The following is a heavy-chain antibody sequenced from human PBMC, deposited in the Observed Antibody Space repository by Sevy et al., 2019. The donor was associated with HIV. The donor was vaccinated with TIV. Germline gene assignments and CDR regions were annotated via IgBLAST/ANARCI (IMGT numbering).Heavy chain of an antibody. CDR3: ATLDFWRENPFYGTDV. J-gene: IGHJ6*02. Sequence: ASVKVSCKVSGYTLTKLPMHWVRQAPGKVLEWMGGFDPEDGETIYAQRFQGGVTMTEDTSTDKAYMELSSLRSEDTAVYYCATLDFWRENPFYGTDVWGQGTTVTVSS. D-gene: IGHD3-3*01. V-gene: IGHV1-24*01. CDR1: GYTLTKLP. CDR2: FDPEDGET.